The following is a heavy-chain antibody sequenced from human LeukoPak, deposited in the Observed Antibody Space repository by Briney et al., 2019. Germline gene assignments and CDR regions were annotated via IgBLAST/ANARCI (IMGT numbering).Heavy chain of an antibody. Sequence: GGSLRLSCAASGFTFNNYPMSWVRQAPGKGLEWVSAISDNGGDSKYAHSVKGRFTISRDNSKKTLYLQMNSVRVEDTAIYCCARDWKCDHWGQGTLVTVSS. CDR2: ISDNGGDS. V-gene: IGHV3-23*01. D-gene: IGHD1-1*01. J-gene: IGHJ4*02. CDR3: ARDWKCDH. CDR1: GFTFNNYP.